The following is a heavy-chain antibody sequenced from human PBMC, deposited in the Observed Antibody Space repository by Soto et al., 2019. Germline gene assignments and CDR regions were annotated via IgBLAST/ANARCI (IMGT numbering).Heavy chain of an antibody. D-gene: IGHD2-8*01. V-gene: IGHV4-31*03. CDR3: AKPNSGLYQSFES. CDR1: GGSIRSGGYF. CDR2: IYFTRRT. Sequence: QVQLEASGPGLVKPSQTVSLPCSVSGGSIRSGGYFWTRIRQHPGKGLEYIGHIYFTRRTCCLPSHRRRLTMSLHNSKNQFSPNLTSVTGAVTALFFWAKPNSGLYQSFESWGQGALVTVSS. J-gene: IGHJ4*02.